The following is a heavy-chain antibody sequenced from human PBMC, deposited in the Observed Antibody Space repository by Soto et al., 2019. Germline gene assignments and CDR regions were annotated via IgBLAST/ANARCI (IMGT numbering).Heavy chain of an antibody. CDR1: GYTFTSYF. Sequence: ASVKVSCKASGYTFTSYFITWVRQAPGQGLEWMGWISAYNGNTNYAQMLQGRVTMTTDTSTATAYMEMRSLRSDDTAVYYCSRQNYYSGMDVWGQGTTVTVSS. CDR3: SRQNYYSGMDV. J-gene: IGHJ6*02. CDR2: ISAYNGNT. V-gene: IGHV1-18*01.